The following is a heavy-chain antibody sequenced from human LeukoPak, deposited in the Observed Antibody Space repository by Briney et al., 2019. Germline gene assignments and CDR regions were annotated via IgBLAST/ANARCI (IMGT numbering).Heavy chain of an antibody. V-gene: IGHV3-30*18. CDR2: ISYDGSNK. CDR3: AKDRIVVVPAATEPDGMDV. D-gene: IGHD2-2*01. CDR1: GFTFSSYG. J-gene: IGHJ6*02. Sequence: SGRSLRLSCAASGFTFSSYGMHWVRQAPGKGLEWVAVISYDGSNKYYADSVKGRFTISRDNSKNTLYLQMNSLRAEDTAVYYCAKDRIVVVPAATEPDGMDVWGQGTTVTVPS.